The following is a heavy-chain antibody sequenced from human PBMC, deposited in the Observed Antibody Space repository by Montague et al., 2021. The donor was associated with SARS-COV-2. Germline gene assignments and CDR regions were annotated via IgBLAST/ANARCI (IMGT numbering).Heavy chain of an antibody. D-gene: IGHD2-15*01. Sequence: SETLSLTCTVSGGSISSYYWSWIRQSPGKGLEWIGHIYYTGSTKYNPSLKSRVTTSLDTSKTQFSLKLKSVTAADTAVYYCARRARGHCSGGICYSGFDYWGQGTLVTVSS. CDR1: GGSISSYY. J-gene: IGHJ4*02. CDR2: IYYTGST. V-gene: IGHV4-59*08. CDR3: ARRARGHCSGGICYSGFDY.